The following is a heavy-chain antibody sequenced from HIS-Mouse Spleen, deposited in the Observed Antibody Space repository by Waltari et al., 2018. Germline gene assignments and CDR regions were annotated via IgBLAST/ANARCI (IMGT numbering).Heavy chain of an antibody. V-gene: IGHV4-39*01. CDR2: SYYSGRT. Sequence: QLQLQESGPGLVKPSETLSLTCTVSGGSISSSSYYWGWIRQHPGKGVGWIGSSYYSGRTYDNPALKSRVTISVDTSKNQFSLKLSSVTAADTAVYYCATGYSSSSGAFDYWGQGTLVTVSS. CDR3: ATGYSSSSGAFDY. D-gene: IGHD6-6*01. J-gene: IGHJ4*02. CDR1: GGSISSSSYY.